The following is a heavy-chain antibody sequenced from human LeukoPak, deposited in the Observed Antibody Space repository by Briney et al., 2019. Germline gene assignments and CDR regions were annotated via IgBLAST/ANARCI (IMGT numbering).Heavy chain of an antibody. Sequence: GGSLRLSCAASGFTFSSYSMNWVRQAPGKGLEWVSSISSSSSYTYYADSVKGRFTISRDNAKNSLYLQMNSLRAEDTAVYYCARTQYYDILTGYFDYWGQGTLVTVSS. V-gene: IGHV3-21*01. CDR2: ISSSSSYT. CDR3: ARTQYYDILTGYFDY. CDR1: GFTFSSYS. D-gene: IGHD3-9*01. J-gene: IGHJ4*02.